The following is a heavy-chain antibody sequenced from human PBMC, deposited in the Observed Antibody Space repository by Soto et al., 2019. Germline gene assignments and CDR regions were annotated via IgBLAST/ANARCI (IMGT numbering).Heavy chain of an antibody. CDR2: IYYSGST. CDR3: ARTTAVPNSLRSRYFFDY. V-gene: IGHV4-30-4*02. CDR1: GVPISTDDYY. Sequence: SETLSLTCTVSGVPISTDDYYWTWIRQPPGKGLEWIGYIYYSGSTYYNWSLKSRVTISVDLSKNQFSLRLSSVTTADTALYYCARTTAVPNSLRSRYFFDYWGQGTLVTVSS. D-gene: IGHD1-7*01. J-gene: IGHJ4*02.